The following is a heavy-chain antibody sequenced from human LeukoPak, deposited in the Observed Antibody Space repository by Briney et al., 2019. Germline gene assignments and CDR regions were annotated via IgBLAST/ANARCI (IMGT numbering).Heavy chain of an antibody. J-gene: IGHJ6*02. CDR2: ISHDGNKE. Sequence: GGSLRLSCTASGFTFNNYAMHWVRQAPGKGLEWVTVISHDGNKEYYADSVKGRFTISRDDSKSTLYLQMDSLIPEDTAVYYCARDLPPGGGTPPAGYYYYGMDVWGQGTTVTVSS. CDR1: GFTFNNYA. D-gene: IGHD2-2*01. CDR3: ARDLPPGGGTPPAGYYYYGMDV. V-gene: IGHV3-30-3*01.